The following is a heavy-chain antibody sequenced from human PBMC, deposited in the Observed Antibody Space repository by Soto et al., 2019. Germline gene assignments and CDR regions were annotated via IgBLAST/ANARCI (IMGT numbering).Heavy chain of an antibody. CDR1: GYTFTSYG. D-gene: IGHD2-2*01. Sequence: ASVKVSCKASGYTFTSYGISWVRQAPGQGLEWMGWISAYNGNTNYAQQFQGRVTMTTDTSTSTAYMELRSLRSDDTAMYFCAIYHLELFRFDYWGQGTLVTVSS. CDR3: AIYHLELFRFDY. CDR2: ISAYNGNT. J-gene: IGHJ4*02. V-gene: IGHV1-18*04.